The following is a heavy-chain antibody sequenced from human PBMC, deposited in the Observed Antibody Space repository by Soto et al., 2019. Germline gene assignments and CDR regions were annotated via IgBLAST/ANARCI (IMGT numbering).Heavy chain of an antibody. J-gene: IGHJ5*02. CDR1: GGSISSYY. CDR3: ARHRSSSSGKWFDP. CDR2: IYYSGST. V-gene: IGHV4-59*08. Sequence: SETLSLTCTVSGGSISSYYWSWIRQPPGKGLEWIGYIYYSGSTNYNPSLKSRVTISVDTSKNQFSLKLSSVTAADTAVYYCARHRSSSSGKWFDPWGQGTLVTVSS. D-gene: IGHD6-6*01.